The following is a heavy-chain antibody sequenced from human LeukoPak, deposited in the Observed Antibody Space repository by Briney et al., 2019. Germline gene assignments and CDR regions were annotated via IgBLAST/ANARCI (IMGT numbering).Heavy chain of an antibody. D-gene: IGHD6-13*01. Sequence: GGSLRLSCAASGFTFSGSAMHWVRQASGKGLEWVGRIRSKANSYATAYAASVKGRFTISRDDSKNTAYLQMNSLKTEDTAVYYCTRPHSSSWSYWDYFDYWGQGTLVTVSS. CDR1: GFTFSGSA. J-gene: IGHJ4*02. CDR3: TRPHSSSWSYWDYFDY. CDR2: IRSKANSYAT. V-gene: IGHV3-73*01.